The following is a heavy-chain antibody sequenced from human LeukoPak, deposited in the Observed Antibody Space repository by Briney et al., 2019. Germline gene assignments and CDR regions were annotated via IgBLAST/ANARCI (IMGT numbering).Heavy chain of an antibody. CDR1: GGSISSGGYY. D-gene: IGHD6-13*01. J-gene: IGHJ5*02. CDR3: ARDKRYSAGWFDP. V-gene: IGHV4-30-2*01. CDR2: IYHSGST. Sequence: PSETLSLTCTVSGGSISSGGYYWSWIRQPPGKGLEWIGYIYHSGSTYYNPSLKSRVTISVDTSKNQFSLKLSSVTAADTAVYYCARDKRYSAGWFDPWGQGTLVTVSS.